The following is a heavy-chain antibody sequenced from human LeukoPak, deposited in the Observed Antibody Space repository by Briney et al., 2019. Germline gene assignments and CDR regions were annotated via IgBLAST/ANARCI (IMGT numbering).Heavy chain of an antibody. V-gene: IGHV3-23*01. CDR3: AKRGVVIRVILVGFHKEAYYFDS. J-gene: IGHJ4*02. Sequence: PGGSLRLSCRVSGITLSNYGMSWVRQAPGKGLEWVAGISGSGGSTKYADSVKGRFTISRDNPKNTLYLQMTSLRAEDTAVYFCAKRGVVIRVILVGFHKEAYYFDSWGQGALVTVPS. CDR2: ISGSGGST. CDR1: GITLSNYG. D-gene: IGHD3-22*01.